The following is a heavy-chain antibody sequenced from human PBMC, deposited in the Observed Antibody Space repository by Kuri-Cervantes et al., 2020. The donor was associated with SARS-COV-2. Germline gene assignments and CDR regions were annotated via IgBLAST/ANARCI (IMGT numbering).Heavy chain of an antibody. CDR1: GYTFTSYD. Sequence: ASVKGSSKASGYTFTSYDINCVRQATRQGLEWMGWMNPNRGNTGYAQKLQGRVTMTRNTAISTAYMELRSLRPDDTAVYYCARDRGYYYDSRGYFDYWGQGTLVTVSS. J-gene: IGHJ4*02. D-gene: IGHD3-22*01. CDR3: ARDRGYYYDSRGYFDY. V-gene: IGHV1-8*01. CDR2: MNPNRGNT.